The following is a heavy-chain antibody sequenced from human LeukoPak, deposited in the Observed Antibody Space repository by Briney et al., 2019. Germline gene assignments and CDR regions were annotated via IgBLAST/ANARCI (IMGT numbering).Heavy chain of an antibody. CDR2: IKQDGSET. CDR1: GFTVSSNY. D-gene: IGHD3-22*01. V-gene: IGHV3-7*01. CDR3: VGAVTAHYYDPF. J-gene: IGHJ4*02. Sequence: GGSLRLSCAASGFTVSSNYMNWVRQAPGKGLEWVANIKQDGSETYYMDSVKGRFTISRDNAKNSLYLQMNSLRADDTAVYYCVGAVTAHYYDPFWGQGTLVTVSS.